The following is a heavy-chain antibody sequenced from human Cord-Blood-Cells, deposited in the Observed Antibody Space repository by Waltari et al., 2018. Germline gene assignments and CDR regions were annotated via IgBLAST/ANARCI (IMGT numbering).Heavy chain of an antibody. D-gene: IGHD1-26*01. Sequence: QVQLVQSGAEVRKPGASVKVSCKASGYTFSSYDITWVRQATGPGLEWMGWMNPNSGNTGYAQKFQGRVTITRNTSISTAYMELSSLRSEDTAVYYCARGPAYSGSYYYWGQGTLVTVSS. CDR1: GYTFSSYD. J-gene: IGHJ4*02. CDR3: ARGPAYSGSYYY. V-gene: IGHV1-8*03. CDR2: MNPNSGNT.